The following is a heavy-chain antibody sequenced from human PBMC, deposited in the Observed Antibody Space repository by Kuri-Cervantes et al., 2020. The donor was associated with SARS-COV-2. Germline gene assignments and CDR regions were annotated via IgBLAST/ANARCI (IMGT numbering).Heavy chain of an antibody. D-gene: IGHD6-13*01. V-gene: IGHV3-9*03. CDR3: AKDRGLAAAGTSSFDY. CDR1: GFTFDDYA. J-gene: IGHJ4*02. Sequence: LSLTCAASGFTFDDYAMHWVRQAPGKGLEWVSGISWNSGSIGYADSVKGRFTISRDNAKNSLYLQMNSLRAEDMALYYCAKDRGLAAAGTSSFDYWGQGTLVTVSS. CDR2: ISWNSGSI.